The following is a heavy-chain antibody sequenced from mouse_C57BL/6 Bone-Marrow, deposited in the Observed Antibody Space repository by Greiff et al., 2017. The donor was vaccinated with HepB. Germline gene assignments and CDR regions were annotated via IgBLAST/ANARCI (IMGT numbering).Heavy chain of an antibody. CDR3: AICVSYLYYFDY. CDR1: GYSFTDYN. Sequence: EVQLQQSGPELVKPGASVKISCKASGYSFTDYNMNWVKQSNGKRLEWIGVINTKYGTTSYNQKFKGKATLTVNQSSSTAYMQLNSLTSEDSAVYYCAICVSYLYYFDYWGQGTTLTVSS. V-gene: IGHV1-39*01. CDR2: INTKYGTT. J-gene: IGHJ2*01.